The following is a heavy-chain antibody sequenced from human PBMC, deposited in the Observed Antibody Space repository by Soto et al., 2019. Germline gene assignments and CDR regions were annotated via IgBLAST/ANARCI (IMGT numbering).Heavy chain of an antibody. CDR2: ISWNSGSI. Sequence: GGSLRLSCAASGFTFDDYAMHWVRQAPGKGLEWVSGISWNSGSIGYADSVKGRFTISRDNAKNSLYLQMNSLRAEDTALYYCAKDKSGQLVGYFDYWGQGTLVTVSS. J-gene: IGHJ4*02. CDR1: GFTFDDYA. D-gene: IGHD6-6*01. CDR3: AKDKSGQLVGYFDY. V-gene: IGHV3-9*01.